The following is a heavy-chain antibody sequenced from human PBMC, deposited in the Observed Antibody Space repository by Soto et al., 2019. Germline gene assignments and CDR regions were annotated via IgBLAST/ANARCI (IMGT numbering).Heavy chain of an antibody. CDR1: GYTFTSYG. Sequence: QVQLVQSRAEVKKPGASVKVSCKASGYTFTSYGISWVRQAPGQGLEWMGWISAYNGNTNYAQKLQGRVTMTTDTSTSTAYMELRSLRSDDTAVYYGARESEAAYNWNGGGWFDPWGQGTLVTVSS. V-gene: IGHV1-18*01. CDR3: ARESEAAYNWNGGGWFDP. D-gene: IGHD1-1*01. J-gene: IGHJ5*02. CDR2: ISAYNGNT.